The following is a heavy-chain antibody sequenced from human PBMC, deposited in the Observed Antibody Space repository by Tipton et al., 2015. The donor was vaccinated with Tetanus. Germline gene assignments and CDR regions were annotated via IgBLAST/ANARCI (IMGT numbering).Heavy chain of an antibody. Sequence: TLSLTCTVSGGSISSSSYYWGWIRQPPGKGLEWIGSIYYSGSTYYNPSLKSRVTISVDTSKNQFSLKLSSVTAADTAVYYCARGSIAWYFDLWGRGTLVTVSS. V-gene: IGHV4-39*01. CDR3: ARGSIAWYFDL. CDR2: IYYSGST. CDR1: GGSISSSSYY. D-gene: IGHD2-2*01. J-gene: IGHJ2*01.